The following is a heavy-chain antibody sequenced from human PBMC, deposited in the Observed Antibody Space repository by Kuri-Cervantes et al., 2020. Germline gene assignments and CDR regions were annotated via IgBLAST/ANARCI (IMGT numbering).Heavy chain of an antibody. CDR1: GFTFSSYA. CDR2: ISYDGSNK. D-gene: IGHD2-2*01. CDR3: AKDLSTSWPLMYYYYGMDV. V-gene: IGHV3-30-3*01. Sequence: GESLKISCAASGFTFSSYAMHWVRQAPGKGLEWVAVISYDGSNKYYADSVKGRFTISRDNSKNTLYPQMNSLRAEDTAVYYCAKDLSTSWPLMYYYYGMDVWGQGTTVTVSS. J-gene: IGHJ6*02.